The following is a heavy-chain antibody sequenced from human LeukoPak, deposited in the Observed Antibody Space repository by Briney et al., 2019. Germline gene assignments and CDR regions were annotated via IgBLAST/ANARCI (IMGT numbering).Heavy chain of an antibody. CDR3: ARHGFPYGDYHTPTDGTINWFDP. V-gene: IGHV5-51*01. D-gene: IGHD4-17*01. J-gene: IGHJ5*02. CDR1: GYSFTSYW. Sequence: GESLKISCKGSGYSFTSYWIGWVRQMPGKGLEWMGIIYPGDSDTRYSPSFQGQVTILADKSISTAYLQWSSLKASDTAMYYCARHGFPYGDYHTPTDGTINWFDPWGQGTLVTVSS. CDR2: IYPGDSDT.